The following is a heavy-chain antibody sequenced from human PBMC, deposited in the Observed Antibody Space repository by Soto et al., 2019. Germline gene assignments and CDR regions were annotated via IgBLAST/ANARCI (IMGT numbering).Heavy chain of an antibody. V-gene: IGHV1-18*01. CDR2: ISAYNGNT. CDR3: ARGSAGDYAYYGMDV. CDR1: GYTFTSYG. D-gene: IGHD4-17*01. Sequence: QVQLVQSGAEVKKPGASVKVSCKASGYTFTSYGISWVRQAPGQGLEWMGWISAYNGNTNYAQKLQGRVTMTTDTSTGTAYMALRSLRSDDTAVYSCARGSAGDYAYYGMDVWGQGTTVTVSS. J-gene: IGHJ6*02.